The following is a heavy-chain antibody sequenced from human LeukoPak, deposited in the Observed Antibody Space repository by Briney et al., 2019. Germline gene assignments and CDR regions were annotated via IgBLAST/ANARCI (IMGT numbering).Heavy chain of an antibody. CDR1: GFTFSEYS. V-gene: IGHV3-48*01. Sequence: GGSLRLSCASSGFTFSEYSMNWVRQAPGKGLEWISYIGIDSGNTNYADSVKGRFTISGDKAKNSLYLQMNSLRVEDTDVYYCARDYKYAFDNWGQGPLVTVSS. CDR3: ARDYKYAFDN. D-gene: IGHD5-24*01. CDR2: IGIDSGNT. J-gene: IGHJ4*02.